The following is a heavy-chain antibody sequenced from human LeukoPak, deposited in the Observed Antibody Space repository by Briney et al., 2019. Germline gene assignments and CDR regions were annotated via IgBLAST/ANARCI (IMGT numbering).Heavy chain of an antibody. CDR3: ARARTGTTLFSYYYMDV. CDR1: EYTFTSYD. D-gene: IGHD1-7*01. CDR2: MNPNSGNT. Sequence: GASVKVSCKASEYTFTSYDINWVRQATGQGLEWMGLMNPNSGNTGYAQKFQGRVTMTRNTSISTAYMELSSLRSEDTAVYYCARARTGTTLFSYYYMDVWGKGATVTVSS. J-gene: IGHJ6*03. V-gene: IGHV1-8*01.